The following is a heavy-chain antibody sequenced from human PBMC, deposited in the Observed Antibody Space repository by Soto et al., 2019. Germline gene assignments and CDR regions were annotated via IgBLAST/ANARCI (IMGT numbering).Heavy chain of an antibody. Sequence: EVQLVESGGGLVQPGGSLRLSCAASGFTFSSYWMSWVRQAPGKGLEWVANIKQDGSEKYYVDSVKGRFTISRDNAKNSLYLQMNSLRAEDTAVYYCARSPGYSSIWYSVDYYYGMDVWGQGTTVTVSS. CDR3: ARSPGYSSIWYSVDYYYGMDV. CDR1: GFTFSSYW. D-gene: IGHD6-13*01. J-gene: IGHJ6*02. CDR2: IKQDGSEK. V-gene: IGHV3-7*01.